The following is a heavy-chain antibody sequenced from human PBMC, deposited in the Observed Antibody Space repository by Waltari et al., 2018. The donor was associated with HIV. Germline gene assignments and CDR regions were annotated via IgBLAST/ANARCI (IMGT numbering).Heavy chain of an antibody. CDR3: ARGPTRYYFDN. CDR2: IYYSGST. V-gene: IGHV4-59*01. Sequence: QVQLQESGPGLVKPSEPLSLTCTVSGGSITSYYWSWIRQTPGKGLEWIGYIYYSGSTNDDPSLKSRVTISVDTSKNQFSRNVTSVTAADTAVYYCARGPTRYYFDNWGQGTLVTVSS. D-gene: IGHD2-2*01. CDR1: GGSITSYY. J-gene: IGHJ4*02.